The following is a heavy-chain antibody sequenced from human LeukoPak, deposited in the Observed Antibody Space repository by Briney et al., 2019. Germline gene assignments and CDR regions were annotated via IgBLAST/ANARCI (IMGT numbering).Heavy chain of an antibody. CDR1: GFTFSSYA. CDR2: ISGSGGST. D-gene: IGHD6-13*01. V-gene: IGHV3-23*01. Sequence: PGGSLRLSCAASGFTFSSYAMSWVRQAPGKGLKWVSAISGSGGSTYYADSVKGRFTISRDNSKNTLYLQMNSLKAEDTAVYYCAKGIAAAGTMVVASYYLMDVWGQGTTVTVSS. CDR3: AKGIAAAGTMVVASYYLMDV. J-gene: IGHJ6*02.